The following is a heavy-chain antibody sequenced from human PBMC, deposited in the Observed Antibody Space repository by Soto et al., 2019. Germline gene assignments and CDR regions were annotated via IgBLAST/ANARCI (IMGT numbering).Heavy chain of an antibody. CDR2: IIPILGIA. CDR3: ARDRGDGGDNY. CDR1: GGTFSSYT. Sequence: QVQLVQSGAEVKKPGSSVKVPCKASGGTFSSYTISWVRQAPGQGLEWMGRIIPILGIANYAQKFQGRVTITADKSTSTAYMELSSLRSEDTAVYYCARDRGDGGDNYWGQGTLVTVSS. D-gene: IGHD2-21*02. J-gene: IGHJ4*02. V-gene: IGHV1-69*08.